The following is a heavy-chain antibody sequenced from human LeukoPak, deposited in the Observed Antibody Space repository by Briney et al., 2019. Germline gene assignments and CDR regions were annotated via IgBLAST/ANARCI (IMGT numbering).Heavy chain of an antibody. CDR2: IHNNGNS. V-gene: IGHV4-59*12. CDR3: ARSSITMVRGVFDY. CDR1: GGSISNSY. J-gene: IGHJ4*02. D-gene: IGHD3-10*01. Sequence: SETLSLTCTVSGGSISNSYWSWIRQPPGKGLEWIGNIHNNGNSDYNPSLKSRVTMSVDTSKNQFSLKLSSVTAADTAVYYCARSSITMVRGVFDYWGQGTLVTVSS.